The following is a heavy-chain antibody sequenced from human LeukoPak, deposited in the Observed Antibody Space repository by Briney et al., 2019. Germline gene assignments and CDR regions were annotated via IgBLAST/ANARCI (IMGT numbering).Heavy chain of an antibody. CDR3: ARAYYDILTGYYH. V-gene: IGHV4-39*01. CDR1: GGSISSSSYY. J-gene: IGHJ4*02. Sequence: PSETLSLTCTVSGGSISSSSYYWGWIRQPPGKGLEWIGSIYYSGSTYYNPSLKSRVTISVDTSKNQFSLKLSSVTAADTAVYYCARAYYDILTGYYHWGQGTLVTVSS. CDR2: IYYSGST. D-gene: IGHD3-9*01.